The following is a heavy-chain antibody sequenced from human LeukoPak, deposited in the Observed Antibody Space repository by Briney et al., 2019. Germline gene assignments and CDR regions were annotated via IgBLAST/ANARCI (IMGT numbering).Heavy chain of an antibody. J-gene: IGHJ5*02. CDR3: ARGVFGRFDP. V-gene: IGHV4-34*01. CDR1: GGSLSGYY. CDR2: INQSGST. D-gene: IGHD3-10*01. Sequence: SETLSLTCVVYGGSLSGYYWNWIRQPPGKGLEWIGEINQSGSTNYNPSLKSRVTISVDTSKNQFFLNLNSVTAADTATYYCARGVFGRFDPWGQGTQVTVSS.